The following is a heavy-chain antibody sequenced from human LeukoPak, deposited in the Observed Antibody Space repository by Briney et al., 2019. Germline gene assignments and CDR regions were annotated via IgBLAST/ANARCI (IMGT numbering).Heavy chain of an antibody. J-gene: IGHJ4*02. CDR1: GFTFSSYA. CDR3: AKGSATHHLRYFDY. V-gene: IGHV3-23*01. Sequence: GGSLRLSCAASGFTFSSYAKSWVRQAPGKGLEWVSAISASGGGTYYADSAKGRFTISRDNSKNTLYLQMNSLRAEDTAVYYCAKGSATHHLRYFDYWGQGTLVTVSS. CDR2: ISASGGGT.